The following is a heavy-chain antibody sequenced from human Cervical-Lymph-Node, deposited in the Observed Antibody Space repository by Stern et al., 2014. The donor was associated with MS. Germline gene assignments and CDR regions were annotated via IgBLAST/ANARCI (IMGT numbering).Heavy chain of an antibody. J-gene: IGHJ4*02. CDR3: ARIGDDDGDFRLCY. Sequence: VQLLESGPGLVKPSQTLSLTCTVSGGSISSGGYSWSWIRPPPGKGLEWVGYIYHTGSTYYNPSLKSRLDRSVDTSKNQFSLKVRSVTAADTAVYYCARIGDDDGDFRLCYWGQGTLVTVSS. D-gene: IGHD4-17*01. CDR2: IYHTGST. V-gene: IGHV4-31*03. CDR1: GGSISSGGYS.